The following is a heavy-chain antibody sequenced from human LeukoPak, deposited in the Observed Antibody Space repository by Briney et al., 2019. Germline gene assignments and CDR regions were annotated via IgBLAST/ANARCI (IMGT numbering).Heavy chain of an antibody. CDR3: ARDLKRSGWYEGYYYMDV. J-gene: IGHJ6*03. V-gene: IGHV1-18*01. D-gene: IGHD6-19*01. Sequence: ASVKVSCKASGYTFTSYGISWVRQAPGQGLEWMGWISAYNGNTNYAQRLQGRVTMTTDTSTSTAYMELRSLRSDDTAVYYCARDLKRSGWYEGYYYMDVWGKGTTITISS. CDR1: GYTFTSYG. CDR2: ISAYNGNT.